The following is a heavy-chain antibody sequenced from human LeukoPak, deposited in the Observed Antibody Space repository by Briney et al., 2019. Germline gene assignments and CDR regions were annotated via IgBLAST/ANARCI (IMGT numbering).Heavy chain of an antibody. Sequence: ASVKVSCKTSGYTFTDYYMHWVRQAPAQGHEWMGWLNPNTGGTNNEQKYHDRVTMTSDTSTSTAYMELTRLTSDDTAVYYCARDKISFDYWGQGTLVTVSS. CDR3: ARDKISFDY. J-gene: IGHJ4*02. CDR2: LNPNTGGT. V-gene: IGHV1-2*02. D-gene: IGHD2/OR15-2a*01. CDR1: GYTFTDYY.